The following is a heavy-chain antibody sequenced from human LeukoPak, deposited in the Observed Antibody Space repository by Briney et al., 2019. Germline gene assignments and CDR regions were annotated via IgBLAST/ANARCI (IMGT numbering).Heavy chain of an antibody. CDR1: GFTFSSYG. CDR2: IRYDGSNK. J-gene: IGHJ4*02. D-gene: IGHD3-10*01. V-gene: IGHV3-30*02. CDR3: ASHYGSGSNGPDY. Sequence: GGSLRPSCAASGFTFSSYGMHWVRQAPGKGLEWVAFIRYDGSNKYYADSVKGRFTISRDNSKNTLYLQMNSLRAEDTAVYYCASHYGSGSNGPDYWGQGTLVTVSS.